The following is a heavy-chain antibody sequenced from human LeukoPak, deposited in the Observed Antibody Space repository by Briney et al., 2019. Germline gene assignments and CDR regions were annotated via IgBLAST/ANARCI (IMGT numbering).Heavy chain of an antibody. CDR2: IYHSGST. V-gene: IGHV4-38-2*01. CDR3: ARRRSYSSGWSIFDY. J-gene: IGHJ4*02. CDR1: GYSISNGYY. D-gene: IGHD6-19*01. Sequence: PPETLSLTCAVSGYSISNGYYWGWIRQPPGKGLEWIGSIYHSGSTYYNPSLKSRVTISVDTSKNQFSLNLSSVTAADTAVYYCARRRSYSSGWSIFDYWGQGTLVTVSS.